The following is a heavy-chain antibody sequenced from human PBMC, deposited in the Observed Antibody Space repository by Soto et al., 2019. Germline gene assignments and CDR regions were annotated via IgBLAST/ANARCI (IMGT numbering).Heavy chain of an antibody. V-gene: IGHV3-11*05. CDR2: ITSRSAYI. D-gene: IGHD6-13*01. CDR1: GFTFSDYY. CDR3: TRRSSSHLDF. Sequence: QVQLVESGGGLVKPGGSLRLSCAASGFTFSDYYMTWVRLAPGKGLEHISYITSRSAYIKYADSVKGRFIISRDNTEKTLFMQMNSLRVEDTALYYCTRRSSSHLDFWGQGTPVIVSS. J-gene: IGHJ4*02.